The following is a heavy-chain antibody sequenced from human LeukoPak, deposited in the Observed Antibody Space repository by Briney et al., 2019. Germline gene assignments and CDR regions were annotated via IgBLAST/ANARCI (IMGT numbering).Heavy chain of an antibody. Sequence: GGSLRLSCAASGFTFSSYAMSWVRQAPGKGLEWVSAISGSGGSTYYADSVKGRYTISRDNSKNTLYLQMNSLRAEDTAVYYCAKDVTMIVVATSFDYWGQGTLVTASS. CDR1: GFTFSSYA. V-gene: IGHV3-23*01. CDR3: AKDVTMIVVATSFDY. CDR2: ISGSGGST. J-gene: IGHJ4*02. D-gene: IGHD3-22*01.